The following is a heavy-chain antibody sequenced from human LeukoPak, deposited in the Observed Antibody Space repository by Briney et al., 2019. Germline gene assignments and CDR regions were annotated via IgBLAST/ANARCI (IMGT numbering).Heavy chain of an antibody. CDR3: ARDGGSAVSYYFDY. CDR2: ITSGGTTI. D-gene: IGHD2-15*01. CDR1: GFTFSDYY. V-gene: IGHV3-11*01. Sequence: GGSLRLSCAASGFTFSDYYMSWVRQAPGKGLEWIPHITSGGTTIYYADSVKGRFTISRDNAKKSLYLEMNSLRVEDTAVYYCARDGGSAVSYYFDYWGQGALVTVTS. J-gene: IGHJ4*02.